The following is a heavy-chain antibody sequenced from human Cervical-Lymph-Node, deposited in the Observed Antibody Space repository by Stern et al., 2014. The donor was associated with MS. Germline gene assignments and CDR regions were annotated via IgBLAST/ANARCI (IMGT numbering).Heavy chain of an antibody. J-gene: IGHJ4*02. CDR3: ARVTLDY. Sequence: EVQLLESGGGLEQPGGSLRLSCAASGFSFSKFNMNWVRQAPGKGPELIAFISSSSNRVYYADSVKGRFTISRDNAKNSLSLQMNSLRVEDTAVYYCARVTLDYWGQGTLVTVSS. CDR1: GFSFSKFN. CDR2: ISSSSNRV. V-gene: IGHV3-48*04.